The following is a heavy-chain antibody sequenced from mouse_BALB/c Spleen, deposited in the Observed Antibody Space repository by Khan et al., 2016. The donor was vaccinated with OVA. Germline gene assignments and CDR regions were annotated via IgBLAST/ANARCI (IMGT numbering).Heavy chain of an antibody. Sequence: EVQLQESGPGLVKPSQSLSLTCTVTGYSITSDYAWNWIRQFPGNKLEWMGYIKYSGSTSYNPSLKSRLSITRTTSKNQFFLQLNSVTTENTATYYCARSGTITTVVATDFDYWGQGTTLTVSS. D-gene: IGHD1-1*01. CDR2: IKYSGST. CDR3: ARSGTITTVVATDFDY. CDR1: GYSITSDYA. J-gene: IGHJ2*01. V-gene: IGHV3-2*02.